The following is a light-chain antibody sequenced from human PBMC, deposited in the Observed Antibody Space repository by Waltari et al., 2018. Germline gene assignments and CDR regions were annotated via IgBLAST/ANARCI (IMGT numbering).Light chain of an antibody. CDR1: NSGSDS. V-gene: IGLV3-21*02. CDR2: DDG. CDR3: QVCNNSRDHVI. J-gene: IGLJ2*01. Sequence: SYVLTQPPSVSVAPGQTATITCGGNNSGSDSVHWYQQKPGQAPVLVIYDDGDRPSGIPERFSGSNSGNTATLTISRVEAGDEADYYCQVCNNSRDHVIFAGGTKLTVL.